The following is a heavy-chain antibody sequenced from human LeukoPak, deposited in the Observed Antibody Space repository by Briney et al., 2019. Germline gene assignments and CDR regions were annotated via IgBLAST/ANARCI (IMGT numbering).Heavy chain of an antibody. CDR3: AGRTMTHDY. D-gene: IGHD3-22*01. CDR2: ISYDGSNK. Sequence: PGGSLRLSCAASGFTFSSYAMHWVRQAPGKGLERVAVISYDGSNKYYADSVKGRFTISRDNSKNTLYLQMNSLRAEDTAVYYCAGRTMTHDYWGQGTLVTVSS. J-gene: IGHJ4*02. CDR1: GFTFSSYA. V-gene: IGHV3-30-3*01.